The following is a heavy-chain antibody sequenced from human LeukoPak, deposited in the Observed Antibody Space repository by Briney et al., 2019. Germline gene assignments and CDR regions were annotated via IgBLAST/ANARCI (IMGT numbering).Heavy chain of an antibody. V-gene: IGHV4-34*01. CDR2: INHSGST. J-gene: IGHJ4*02. Sequence: SQTLSLTCAVYGGSFSGYYWSWIRQPPGKGLEWIGEINHSGSTNYNPSLKSRVTISVDTSKNQFPLKLSSVTAADTAVYYCARREWRWLQSGGYFDYWGQGTLVTVSS. CDR3: ARREWRWLQSGGYFDY. CDR1: GGSFSGYY. D-gene: IGHD5-24*01.